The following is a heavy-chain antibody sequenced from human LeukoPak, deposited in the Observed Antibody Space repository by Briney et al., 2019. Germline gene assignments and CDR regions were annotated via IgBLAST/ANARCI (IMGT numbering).Heavy chain of an antibody. V-gene: IGHV3-21*01. CDR3: AREFGHNRWYFDY. Sequence: PGGSLRLSCAASGFTFSSYSMNWVRQAPGKGLEWVSSISSSSSYIYYADSVKGRFTVSRDNSLNTLHLQMNSLKTEDTAVYYCAREFGHNRWYFDYWGQGALVTVSS. CDR1: GFTFSSYS. CDR2: ISSSSSYI. D-gene: IGHD5-24*01. J-gene: IGHJ4*02.